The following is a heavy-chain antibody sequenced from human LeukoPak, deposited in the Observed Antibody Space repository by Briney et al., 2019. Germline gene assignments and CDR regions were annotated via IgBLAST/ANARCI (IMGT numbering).Heavy chain of an antibody. CDR2: ISGSGGST. Sequence: GGSLRLSCAASGFTFSSYAMSWVRQAPGKGLEWVSAISGSGGSTYYADSVKGRFAISRDNSKNTLYLQMNSLRAEDTAVYYCAKRTSGYSYGTIDYWGQGTPVTVSS. J-gene: IGHJ4*02. CDR1: GFTFSSYA. D-gene: IGHD5-18*01. V-gene: IGHV3-23*01. CDR3: AKRTSGYSYGTIDY.